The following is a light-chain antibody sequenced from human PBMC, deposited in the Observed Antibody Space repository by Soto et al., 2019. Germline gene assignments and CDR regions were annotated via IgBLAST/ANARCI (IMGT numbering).Light chain of an antibody. CDR1: VLPKQS. CDR3: QSADSSGTWL. CDR2: KDS. Sequence: SYELTQPPSVSVSPGQTARITCSGDVLPKQSAYWYQQKPGQAPVLVIYKDSERPSGIPERFSGSSSGTTVTLTISGVQAEDEADYYCQSADSSGTWLFGGGTKLTVL. J-gene: IGLJ3*02. V-gene: IGLV3-25*03.